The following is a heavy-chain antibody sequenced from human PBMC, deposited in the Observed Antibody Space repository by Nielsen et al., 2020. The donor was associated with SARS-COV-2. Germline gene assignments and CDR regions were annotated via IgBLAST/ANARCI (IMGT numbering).Heavy chain of an antibody. J-gene: IGHJ5*02. CDR3: ATARYCSRTSCSAGTDMFDP. D-gene: IGHD2-2*01. CDR2: IKSKIDGGTT. CDR1: GFTFSKAW. Sequence: GESLKISCVASGFTFSKAWMSWVRQAQGKGLEWVGRIKSKIDGGTTDYAAPVKDRFTISRDDSKNTMYLDMSSLRTEDTAVYYCATARYCSRTSCSAGTDMFDPWGQGTQVIVSA. V-gene: IGHV3-15*01.